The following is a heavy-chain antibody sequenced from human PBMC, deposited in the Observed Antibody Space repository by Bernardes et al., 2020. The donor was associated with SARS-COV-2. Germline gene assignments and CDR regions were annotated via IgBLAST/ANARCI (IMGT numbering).Heavy chain of an antibody. Sequence: ASVKVSCKASGYTFTSYDISWVRQAPGQGLEWMGWISANNGDINYAQKFQGRVTMTTDKSTSTADMELRSLRSDDTAVYYCAREGRGVRGVKAFDYWGQGTLVTVSS. CDR2: ISANNGDI. J-gene: IGHJ4*02. V-gene: IGHV1-18*01. CDR1: GYTFTSYD. CDR3: AREGRGVRGVKAFDY. D-gene: IGHD3-10*01.